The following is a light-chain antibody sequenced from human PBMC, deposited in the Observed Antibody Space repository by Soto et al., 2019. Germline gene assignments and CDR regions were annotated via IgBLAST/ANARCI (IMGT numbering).Light chain of an antibody. CDR3: CSYAGSYFV. CDR2: DVT. J-gene: IGLJ1*01. CDR1: SSDVGGYNY. V-gene: IGLV2-11*01. Sequence: QSALTQPRSVSGSPGQSVTISCTGTSSDVGGYNYVSWYQQHPGRAPKFMIYDVTKRPSGVPDRFSGSKSGNTASLTISGPQVEDEADYYCCSYAGSYFVFGTGTKVTVL.